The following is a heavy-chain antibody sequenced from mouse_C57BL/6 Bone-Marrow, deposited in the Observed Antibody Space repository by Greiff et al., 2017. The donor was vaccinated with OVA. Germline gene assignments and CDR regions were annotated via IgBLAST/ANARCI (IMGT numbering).Heavy chain of an antibody. D-gene: IGHD2-1*01. CDR3: ARSLYGNYEAWFAY. J-gene: IGHJ3*01. Sequence: VQLKQSGPELVKPGASVKISCKASGYAFSSSWMSWVQQRPGKGLEWIGRIYPGDGDTNYNGKFKGKATLTADKSSSTAYMQLSSLTSEDSAVYFCARSLYGNYEAWFAYWGQGTLVTVSA. CDR2: IYPGDGDT. CDR1: GYAFSSSW. V-gene: IGHV1-82*01.